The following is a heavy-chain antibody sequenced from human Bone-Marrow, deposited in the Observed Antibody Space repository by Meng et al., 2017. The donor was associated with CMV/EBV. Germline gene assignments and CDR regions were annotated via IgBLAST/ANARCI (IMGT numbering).Heavy chain of an antibody. CDR3: ARGRDY. J-gene: IGHJ4*02. CDR1: GYTFTGYF. Sequence: ASAKVSCKTSGYTFTGYFIYRVRQAPGQGLEWMGGINPNTGAANYAPKFQGRVTMSRDTSISTAFMDLSRLTADDTAVYYCARGRDYWGQGTLVTVSS. V-gene: IGHV1-2*02. CDR2: INPNTGAA.